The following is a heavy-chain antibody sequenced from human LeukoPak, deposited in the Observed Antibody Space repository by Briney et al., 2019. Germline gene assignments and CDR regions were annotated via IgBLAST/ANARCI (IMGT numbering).Heavy chain of an antibody. V-gene: IGHV1-3*01. Sequence: GASVKVSCKASGYTFTSYAMHWVRQAPGQRLEWMGWINAGNGNTKYSQKFQGRVTITRDTSASTAYMELSSLRSEDTAVYYCARETPRSLDAFDIWGQGTMVTVSS. CDR1: GYTFTSYA. CDR2: INAGNGNT. CDR3: ARETPRSLDAFDI. D-gene: IGHD3-16*01. J-gene: IGHJ3*02.